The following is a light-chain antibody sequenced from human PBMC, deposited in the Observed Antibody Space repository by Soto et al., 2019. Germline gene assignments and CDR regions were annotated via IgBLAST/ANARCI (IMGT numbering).Light chain of an antibody. J-gene: IGLJ1*01. CDR1: STDVGGYNY. V-gene: IGLV2-11*01. Sequence: QSVLTQPRSVSGSPGQAVTISCTGTSTDVGGYNYVSWYQQHPGKAPKLMIYDVSKRPSGVPDRFSGSKSGNTASLTISGLQAEDEADYYCCSYDGSYTFGVFGTGTKLTVL. CDR3: CSYDGSYTFGV. CDR2: DVS.